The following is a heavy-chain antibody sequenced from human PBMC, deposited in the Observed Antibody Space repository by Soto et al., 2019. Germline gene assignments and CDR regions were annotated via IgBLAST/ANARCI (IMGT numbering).Heavy chain of an antibody. D-gene: IGHD3-3*01. J-gene: IGHJ6*02. CDR1: GYTFTGYY. Sequence: GASVKVSCKASGYTFTGYYMHWVRQAPGQGLEWMGWINPNSGGTNYAQKFQGWVTMTRDTSISTAYMELSRLRSDDTAVYYCARGGYDFWSGYYVYYYGMDVWGQGTTVTVSS. CDR2: INPNSGGT. V-gene: IGHV1-2*04. CDR3: ARGGYDFWSGYYVYYYGMDV.